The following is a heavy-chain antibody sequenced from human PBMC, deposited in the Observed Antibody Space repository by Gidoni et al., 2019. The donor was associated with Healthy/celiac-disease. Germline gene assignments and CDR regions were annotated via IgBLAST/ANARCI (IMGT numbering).Heavy chain of an antibody. CDR1: GYTFTSYG. Sequence: QVQLVQSGAEVKKPGASVKVSCKASGYTFTSYGVSWVRQAPGQGLEWMGWISAYNGNTNYAQKLQGRVTMTTDTSTSTAYMELRSLRSDDTAVYYCARVANCGGDCYVPDDYWGQGTLVTVSS. D-gene: IGHD2-21*01. CDR3: ARVANCGGDCYVPDDY. CDR2: ISAYNGNT. V-gene: IGHV1-18*01. J-gene: IGHJ4*02.